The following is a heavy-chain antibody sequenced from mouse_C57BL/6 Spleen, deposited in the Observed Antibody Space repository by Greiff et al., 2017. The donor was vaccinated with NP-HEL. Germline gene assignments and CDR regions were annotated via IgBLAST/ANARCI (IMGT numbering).Heavy chain of an antibody. Sequence: QVQLKQPGAELVKPGASVKLSCKASGYTFTSYWMQWVKQRHGQGLERIGEIDPSDSYTNYNQKFKGKATLTVDTSSSTAYMQLSSLTSEDSAVYYCAGVRGYWGQGTTLTVSS. J-gene: IGHJ2*01. CDR2: IDPSDSYT. CDR1: GYTFTSYW. CDR3: AGVRGY. V-gene: IGHV1-50*01. D-gene: IGHD2-14*01.